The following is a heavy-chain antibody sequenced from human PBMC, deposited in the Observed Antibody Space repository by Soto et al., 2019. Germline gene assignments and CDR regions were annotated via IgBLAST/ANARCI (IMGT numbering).Heavy chain of an antibody. CDR1: GFTFSHYG. J-gene: IGHJ4*02. V-gene: IGHV3-30*18. Sequence: QVQLVESGGGVVQPGRSLRLSCAASGFTFSHYGMQWVRQAPGKGLEWVVVISYDGSNKYYADSVKGRFTISRDNSQDTLFLQMNSLRAEDTAVYFCAKEEMATIDYWGQGSLVTVSS. CDR3: AKEEMATIDY. CDR2: ISYDGSNK.